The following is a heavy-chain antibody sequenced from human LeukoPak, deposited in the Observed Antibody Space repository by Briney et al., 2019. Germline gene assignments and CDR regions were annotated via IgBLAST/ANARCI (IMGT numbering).Heavy chain of an antibody. CDR2: IDGHSGII. CDR1: GVTLTMFG. V-gene: IGHV3-48*01. J-gene: IGHJ3*02. CDR3: ARTYDFGRGPPGDAFDN. Sequence: PGGSLRLSCAASGVTLTMFGMNWVRQAPGKGLEGVSYIDGHSGIIYYADSVQGRFTISRDNAKDSVFLQMNGLRVDDTAVYYCARTYDFGRGPPGDAFDNWGQGTLVTVPS. D-gene: IGHD3-3*01.